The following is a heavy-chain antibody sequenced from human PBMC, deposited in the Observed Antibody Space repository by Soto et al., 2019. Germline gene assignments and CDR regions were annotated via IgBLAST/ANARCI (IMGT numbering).Heavy chain of an antibody. CDR2: IYWDDDE. CDR1: GFSLNTGGVG. CDR3: VRNWRYYGGDYYYGMDA. Sequence: ITLKESGPTLVKPTQTLTLTCTFSGFSLNTGGVGVGWVRQPRGKAMEWLALIYWDDDERCRPSLRSRLNITKDTINNQVVLTMTTMDHEATATYYCVRNWRYYGGDYYYGMDAWGQGTTVTVSS. V-gene: IGHV2-5*02. D-gene: IGHD3-10*01. J-gene: IGHJ6*02.